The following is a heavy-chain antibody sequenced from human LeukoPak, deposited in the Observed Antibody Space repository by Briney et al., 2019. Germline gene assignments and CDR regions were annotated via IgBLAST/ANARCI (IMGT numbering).Heavy chain of an antibody. J-gene: IGHJ4*02. Sequence: GGSLRLSCLASGFTFSSYAMHWVRQGPGKGLGYVSAISINGGRTYYADSVKGRFTISRDNSKNTLYLQMSSLRAEDTAVYYCVKSDSGYDQIDYWAQGTLATVSS. CDR2: ISINGGRT. CDR3: VKSDSGYDQIDY. D-gene: IGHD5-12*01. V-gene: IGHV3-64D*06. CDR1: GFTFSSYA.